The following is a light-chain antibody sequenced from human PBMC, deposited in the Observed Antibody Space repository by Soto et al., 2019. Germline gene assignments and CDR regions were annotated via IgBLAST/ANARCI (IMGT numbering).Light chain of an antibody. CDR1: QSVGRNY. Sequence: EIVLTQSPGTLSVSPGEKATLSCRASQSVGRNYLAWYQQKPGQAPRLLIYTASSRATGIPDRFSGSGSGTDFTLTISRLEREDFAVYYCQQYASSPLTFGGGTKVETK. CDR3: QQYASSPLT. V-gene: IGKV3-20*01. J-gene: IGKJ4*01. CDR2: TAS.